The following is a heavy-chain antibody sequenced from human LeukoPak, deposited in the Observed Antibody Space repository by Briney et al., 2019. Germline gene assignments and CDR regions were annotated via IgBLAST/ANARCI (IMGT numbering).Heavy chain of an antibody. J-gene: IGHJ4*02. Sequence: TGGSLRLSCAASGFTFSDYNMNWVRQAPGKGLEWVSYITDSGNTIHYADSVKGRFTISRDNAKNSLYLQMNSLRAEDTAVYFCAKRGVVIRVILVGFHKEAYYFDSWGQGALVTVSS. V-gene: IGHV3-11*01. D-gene: IGHD3-22*01. CDR1: GFTFSDYN. CDR2: ITDSGNTI. CDR3: AKRGVVIRVILVGFHKEAYYFDS.